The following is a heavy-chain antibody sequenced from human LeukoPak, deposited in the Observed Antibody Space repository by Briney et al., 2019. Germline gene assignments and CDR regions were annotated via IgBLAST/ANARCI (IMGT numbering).Heavy chain of an antibody. CDR2: INPNSGGT. D-gene: IGHD3-10*01. CDR1: GYTFTGYY. V-gene: IGHV1-2*02. J-gene: IGHJ4*02. Sequence: ASVKVSCKASGYTFTGYYMHWVRQAPGQGLEWMGWINPNSGGTNYAQKFQGRVTMTRDTSISTAYMELSRLRSDDTAVYYCARGRCYGSGSYYNLRYWGQGTLVTVSS. CDR3: ARGRCYGSGSYYNLRY.